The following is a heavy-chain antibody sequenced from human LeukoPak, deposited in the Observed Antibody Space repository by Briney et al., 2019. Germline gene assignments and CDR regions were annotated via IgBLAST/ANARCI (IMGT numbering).Heavy chain of an antibody. CDR1: GYTFTNYG. D-gene: IGHD4/OR15-4a*01. CDR3: ASNVNMVDY. CDR2: VSGYNGNK. Sequence: ASVKVSCKASGYTFTNYGINWVRQAPGQGLEWVGWVSGYNGNKNFAENVQGRATMTIDTSTSTAYMELRSLRSDDSAVYYCASNVNMVDYWGQGTLVTVSS. V-gene: IGHV1-18*04. J-gene: IGHJ4*02.